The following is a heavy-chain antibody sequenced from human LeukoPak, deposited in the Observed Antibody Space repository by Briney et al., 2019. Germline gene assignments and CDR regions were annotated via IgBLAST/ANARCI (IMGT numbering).Heavy chain of an antibody. CDR3: ARLRSSSSWYRRDYYCYMDV. CDR2: IYTSGST. Sequence: SETLSLTCTVSGGSISSYYWSWIRQPPGKGLEWIGYIYTSGSTNYNPSLKSRVTISVDTSKNQFSLKLSSVTAADTAVYYCARLRSSSSWYRRDYYCYMDVWGKGTTVTVSS. CDR1: GGSISSYY. V-gene: IGHV4-4*09. D-gene: IGHD6-13*01. J-gene: IGHJ6*03.